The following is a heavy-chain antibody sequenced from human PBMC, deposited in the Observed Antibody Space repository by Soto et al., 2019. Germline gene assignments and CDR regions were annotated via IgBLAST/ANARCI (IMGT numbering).Heavy chain of an antibody. Sequence: GGSLRLSCAASGFTFSSYSMNWVRQAPGKGLEWVSVIYSAGSADFADSVKGRFTISRDNSKNTLYLQMSSLRAEDTAVYYCARVPSSSYHYFDYWGQGTLVTDSS. CDR3: ARVPSSSYHYFDY. CDR1: GFTFSSYS. V-gene: IGHV3-66*01. CDR2: IYSAGSA. D-gene: IGHD6-13*01. J-gene: IGHJ4*02.